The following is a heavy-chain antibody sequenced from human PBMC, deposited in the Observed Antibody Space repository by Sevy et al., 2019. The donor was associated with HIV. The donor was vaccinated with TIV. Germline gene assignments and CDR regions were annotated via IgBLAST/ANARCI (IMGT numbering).Heavy chain of an antibody. CDR3: ATTKDYYDSSGYPFDY. V-gene: IGHV1-24*01. D-gene: IGHD3-22*01. CDR1: GYTLSQLS. J-gene: IGHJ4*02. Sequence: ASVNVSCKVSGYTLSQLSMHWVRQAPGKGLEWVGTFDPEDGRTIYAQKLQGRVTMTEDTSTDTAYMELNSLNSEDTAVYYCATTKDYYDSSGYPFDYWGQGTQVTVSS. CDR2: FDPEDGRT.